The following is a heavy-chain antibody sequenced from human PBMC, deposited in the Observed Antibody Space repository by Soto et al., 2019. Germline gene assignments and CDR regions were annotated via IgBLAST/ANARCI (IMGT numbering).Heavy chain of an antibody. J-gene: IGHJ4*02. D-gene: IGHD3-22*01. CDR2: IHYSGNT. V-gene: IGHV4-59*08. CDR1: GGSISGYY. Sequence: SETLSLTCAVSGGSISGYYWSWIRQPPGKGLEWIGYIHYSGNTNYNPSLKSRVTISVDTSKNQFSLKLSSVTAADTAVYYCARQFYYDSSGYLDYWGQGIPVTVSS. CDR3: ARQFYYDSSGYLDY.